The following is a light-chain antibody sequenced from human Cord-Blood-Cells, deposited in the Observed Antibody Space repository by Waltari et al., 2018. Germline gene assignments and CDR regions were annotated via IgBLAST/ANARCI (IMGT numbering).Light chain of an antibody. J-gene: IGLJ3*02. Sequence: QAALTQPASAPGSPGQSNTISCTGTSSAVGGYNPVSWYQQHPGKAPKLMIYDVSNRPSGVSNRFSGSKSGNTASRTISGLQAEDEADYYYSSYTSSSTWVFGGGTKLTVL. V-gene: IGLV2-14*01. CDR3: SSYTSSSTWV. CDR2: DVS. CDR1: SSAVGGYNP.